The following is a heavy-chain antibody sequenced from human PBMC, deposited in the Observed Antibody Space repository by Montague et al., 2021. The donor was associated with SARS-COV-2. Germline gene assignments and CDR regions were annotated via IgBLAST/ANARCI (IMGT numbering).Heavy chain of an antibody. CDR2: IYWDDDE. CDR3: AHTKAPAGDRWFDP. D-gene: IGHD6-13*01. V-gene: IGHV2-5*02. Sequence: PALVTPTQTLTLTCTFSGFSLSTRGVGVGWIRQPPGKALEWLALIYWDDDERYSPSLESRLTISKDNSKNQVVLTMTKMAPVDTATYYRAHTKAPAGDRWFDPWGQGTPVTVSS. CDR1: GFSLSTRGVG. J-gene: IGHJ5*02.